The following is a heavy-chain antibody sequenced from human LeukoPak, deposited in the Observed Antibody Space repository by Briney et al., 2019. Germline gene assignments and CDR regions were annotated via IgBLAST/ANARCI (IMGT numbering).Heavy chain of an antibody. CDR1: GYNITTSY. V-gene: IGHV1-8*03. Sequence: ASVKVSCKASGYNITTSYMNWVRQATGQGLEWMGWMNPNSGNTGYAQKFQGRVTLTMDTSTTTAYMEVSSLTSEDTAVYYCARAYSSGPTCQHGELNIDYWGQGTLVAVSS. CDR2: MNPNSGNT. CDR3: ARAYSSGPTCQHGELNIDY. J-gene: IGHJ4*02. D-gene: IGHD2-15*01.